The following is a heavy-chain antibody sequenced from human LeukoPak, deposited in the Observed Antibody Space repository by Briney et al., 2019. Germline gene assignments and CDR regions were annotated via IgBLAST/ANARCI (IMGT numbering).Heavy chain of an antibody. CDR3: ARVFHGSSIAALEGY. V-gene: IGHV1-2*02. J-gene: IGHJ4*02. CDR1: GYPFTGYY. D-gene: IGHD6-6*01. Sequence: ASVKVSCKASGYPFTGYYMHWVRQAPGQGLEWMGWINPNSGGTNYAQKFQGRVTMTRDTSISTAYMELSRLRSDDTAVYYCARVFHGSSIAALEGYWGQGTLVTVSS. CDR2: INPNSGGT.